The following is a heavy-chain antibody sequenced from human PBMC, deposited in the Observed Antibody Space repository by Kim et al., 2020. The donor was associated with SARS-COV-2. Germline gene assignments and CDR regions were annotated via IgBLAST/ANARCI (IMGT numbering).Heavy chain of an antibody. V-gene: IGHV1-69*13. CDR1: GGTFSSYA. CDR3: ARDPDSSIAAAGQPGSYYYYGRDV. CDR2: IIPIFGTA. D-gene: IGHD6-13*01. J-gene: IGHJ6*02. Sequence: SVKVSCKASGGTFSSYAISWVRQAPGQGLEWMGGIIPIFGTANYAQKFQGRVTITADESTSTAYMELSSLRSEDTAVYYCARDPDSSIAAAGQPGSYYYYGRDVWGQGTTVTVSS.